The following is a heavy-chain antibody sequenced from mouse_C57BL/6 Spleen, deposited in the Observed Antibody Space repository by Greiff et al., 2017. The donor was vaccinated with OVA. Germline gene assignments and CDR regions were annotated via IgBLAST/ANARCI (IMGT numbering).Heavy chain of an antibody. V-gene: IGHV1-55*01. D-gene: IGHD1-1*01. CDR3: ARELLRDRCFDV. CDR1: GYTFTSYW. CDR2: IYPGSGST. J-gene: IGHJ1*03. Sequence: QVQLQQPGAELVKPGASVKMSCKASGYTFTSYWITWVKQRPGQGLEWIGDIYPGSGSTNYNEKFKSKATLTVDTSSSTAYMQLSSLTSEDSAVYYCARELLRDRCFDVWGTGTTVTVSS.